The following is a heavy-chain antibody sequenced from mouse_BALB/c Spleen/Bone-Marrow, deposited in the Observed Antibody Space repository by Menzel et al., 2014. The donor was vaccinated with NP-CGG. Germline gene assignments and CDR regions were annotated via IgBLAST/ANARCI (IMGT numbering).Heavy chain of an antibody. V-gene: IGHV2-4-1*01. J-gene: IGHJ4*01. CDR2: IWSGGST. CDR3: ARNEGLREDYAMDY. CDR1: GFSLTSYG. Sequence: QVQLQHSGPGLVQPSQSLSITCTVSGFSLTSYGVHWVRQSPGKGLEWLGVIWSGGSTDYNAAFISRLSISKDNSKSQVFFKMNSLQADDTAIYCCARNEGLREDYAMDYWGQGTSVTVSS. D-gene: IGHD2-4*01.